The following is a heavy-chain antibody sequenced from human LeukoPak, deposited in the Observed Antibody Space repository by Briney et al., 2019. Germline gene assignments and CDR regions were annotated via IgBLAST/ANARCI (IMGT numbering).Heavy chain of an antibody. Sequence: SQTLSLTCTVSGGSISSDYYWSWIRQLPGKGLEWIGYIYYSGTTYYHTSLESRVTISLDTSKHQFSLKLSSVTAADTAVYYCARRLADRYSYFDYWGQGALVTVSS. CDR3: ARRLADRYSYFDY. D-gene: IGHD2-21*01. CDR1: GGSISSDYY. V-gene: IGHV4-31*03. J-gene: IGHJ4*02. CDR2: IYYSGTT.